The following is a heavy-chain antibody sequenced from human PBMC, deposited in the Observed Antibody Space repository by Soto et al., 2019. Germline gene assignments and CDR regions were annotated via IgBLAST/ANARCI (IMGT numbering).Heavy chain of an antibody. CDR3: ARAFPYGSGPNWYFDL. V-gene: IGHV1-18*01. CDR1: GYTFTSYG. Sequence: QVQLVQSGAEVKKPGASVKVSCKASGYTFTSYGISWVRQAPGQGLEWMGWISAYNGNTNYAQKLQGRVTMTTDTXTXXAYMELRSLRSDDTAVYYCARAFPYGSGPNWYFDLWGRGTLVTVSS. J-gene: IGHJ2*01. CDR2: ISAYNGNT. D-gene: IGHD3-10*01.